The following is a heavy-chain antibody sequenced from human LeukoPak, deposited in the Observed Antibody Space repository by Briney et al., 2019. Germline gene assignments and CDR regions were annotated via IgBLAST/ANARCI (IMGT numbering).Heavy chain of an antibody. Sequence: GGSLRLSCAASGFTFSSYWMSWVRQAPGKGLEWVANIKQDGSEKYYVDSVKGRFTISRDNAKNSLYLQMNSLRAEDTAVYYCARRFYQSSGYYYETTFFDYWGQGTLVTVSS. CDR2: IKQDGSEK. CDR1: GFTFSSYW. J-gene: IGHJ4*02. D-gene: IGHD3-22*01. V-gene: IGHV3-7*01. CDR3: ARRFYQSSGYYYETTFFDY.